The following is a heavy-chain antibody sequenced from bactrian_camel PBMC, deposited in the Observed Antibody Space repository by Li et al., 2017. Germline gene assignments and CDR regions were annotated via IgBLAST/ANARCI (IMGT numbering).Heavy chain of an antibody. CDR2: SYTDGSDS. J-gene: IGHJ4*01. D-gene: IGHD7*01. Sequence: VQLVESGGGLVQPGGSLRLSCVVSGGKFSSNPMSWVRQTPEKGLEWVTSSYTDGSDSNYAASVRGRFTISRDNAKNMVYLQMNNLKPEDTALYFCATGAPHRWGQGTQVTVS. CDR1: GGKFSSNP. CDR3: ATGAPHR. V-gene: IGHV3-2*01.